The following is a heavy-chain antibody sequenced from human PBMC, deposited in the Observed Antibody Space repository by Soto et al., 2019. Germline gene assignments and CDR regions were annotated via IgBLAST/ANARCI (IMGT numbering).Heavy chain of an antibody. Sequence: QVQLVESGGGVVQPGRSLRLSCAASGFTFSSYGMHWVRQAPGKGLEWVAVISYDGSNKYYADSVKGRFTISRDNSKNSXXLQMNSLRAEDTAVYYCAKDRGDGYSIYYYYGMDVWGQGTTVTVSS. D-gene: IGHD4-4*01. CDR3: AKDRGDGYSIYYYYGMDV. CDR1: GFTFSSYG. V-gene: IGHV3-30*18. CDR2: ISYDGSNK. J-gene: IGHJ6*02.